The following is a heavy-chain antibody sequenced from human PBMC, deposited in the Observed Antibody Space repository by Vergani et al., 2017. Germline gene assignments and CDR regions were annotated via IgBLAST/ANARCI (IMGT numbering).Heavy chain of an antibody. D-gene: IGHD4-17*01. CDR1: GVSIRRGGYY. CDR2: IYYSGST. CDR3: ARVGTKGTTVTPSIPRKRYDAFDI. Sequence: QVQLQESGPGLVKPSQTLSITCTVSGVSIRRGGYYWSWIRQHPGKGLEWIGYIYYSGSTHYNPSLKSQVTISVDTSKNPFSRKLSSVTAADTGVSYCARVGTKGTTVTPSIPRKRYDAFDIWGQGTMVTVSS. V-gene: IGHV4-31*01. J-gene: IGHJ3*02.